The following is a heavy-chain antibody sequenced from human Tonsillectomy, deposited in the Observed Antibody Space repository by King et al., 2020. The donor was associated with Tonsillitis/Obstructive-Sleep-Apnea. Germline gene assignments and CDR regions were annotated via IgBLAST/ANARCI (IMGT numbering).Heavy chain of an antibody. CDR1: GFTFRSYV. Sequence: VQLVESGGGVVQPGRSLRLSCAASGFTFRSYVMHWVRQAPGKGLGWVAFISHDGRNKYFADSVKGRFTISRDNSKNTLYLQMNSLSTDDTAVYYCARDHFMDVWGKGTTVTVSS. CDR3: ARDHFMDV. CDR2: ISHDGRNK. V-gene: IGHV3-30*01. J-gene: IGHJ6*03.